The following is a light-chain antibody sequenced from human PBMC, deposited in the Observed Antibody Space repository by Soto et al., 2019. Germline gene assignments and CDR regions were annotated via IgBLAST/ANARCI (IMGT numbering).Light chain of an antibody. Sequence: EIVMTQSPATLSVSPGERATLSCRASQSVSSNLAWYQQKPGQAPRLLIYGASTRATGIPARFSGSGSGTDFTLTISSLEPEDFAVYYCHQYGRSPRGTFGQGTKVDIK. J-gene: IGKJ1*01. CDR2: GAS. V-gene: IGKV3-15*01. CDR3: HQYGRSPRGT. CDR1: QSVSSN.